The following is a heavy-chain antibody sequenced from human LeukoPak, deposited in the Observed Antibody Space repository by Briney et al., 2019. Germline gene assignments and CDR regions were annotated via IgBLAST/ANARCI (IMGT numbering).Heavy chain of an antibody. D-gene: IGHD1-26*01. CDR1: GGSMSSGDYY. CDR2: IYHSGTT. Sequence: PSETLSLTCTVSGGSMSSGDYYWSWIRQPPGKGLEWMGYIYHSGTTYYNPSLKSRITMSVDTSKNQFSLRLTSVTAAGTAVYYCATGRFYFDYWGQGTLVTVSS. J-gene: IGHJ4*02. V-gene: IGHV4-30-4*08. CDR3: ATGRFYFDY.